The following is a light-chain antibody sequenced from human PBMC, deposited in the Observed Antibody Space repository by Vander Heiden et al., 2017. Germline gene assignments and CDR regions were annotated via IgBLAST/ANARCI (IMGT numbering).Light chain of an antibody. CDR3: SAWDSSLSAWV. CDR2: RNN. J-gene: IGLJ2*01. V-gene: IGLV10-54*04. CDR1: SNNVGNQG. Sequence: QAGLTQPPSVSKGLRQTATLTCTGNSNNVGNQGAAWLQQHQGHPPKLLSYRNNNRPSGISERFSASRSGNTASLTITGLQPEDEADYYCSAWDSSLSAWVCGGGTKLTVI.